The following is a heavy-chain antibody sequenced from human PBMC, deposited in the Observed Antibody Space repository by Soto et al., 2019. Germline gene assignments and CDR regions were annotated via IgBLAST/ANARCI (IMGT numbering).Heavy chain of an antibody. J-gene: IGHJ4*02. CDR1: EFTVSSYT. CDR3: ARDTIGGGFQQLVLGPSYFDY. D-gene: IGHD6-13*01. Sequence: LRLPCAASEFTVSSYTMNCVRQAPGKGLEWVSGISGSGRVTYYGDSVQGRFTISRDNSKNTLYLQMNSLRAEDTALYYCARDTIGGGFQQLVLGPSYFDYWGQGTLVTVSS. CDR2: ISGSGRVT. V-gene: IGHV3-23*01.